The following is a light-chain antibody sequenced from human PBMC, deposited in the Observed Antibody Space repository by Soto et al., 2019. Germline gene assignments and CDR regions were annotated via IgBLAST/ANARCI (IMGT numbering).Light chain of an antibody. Sequence: IVLTQSPGTLSLSPGDTATLSCRASQNIVSNYLAWYHQRPGQAPRPLMFGASRRATGIPDRFSGSGSGTDFTLSIDRLEPEDSGVYYCQQYGAALWTFGQGNKVEIK. V-gene: IGKV3-20*01. CDR3: QQYGAALWT. CDR1: QNIVSNY. CDR2: GAS. J-gene: IGKJ1*01.